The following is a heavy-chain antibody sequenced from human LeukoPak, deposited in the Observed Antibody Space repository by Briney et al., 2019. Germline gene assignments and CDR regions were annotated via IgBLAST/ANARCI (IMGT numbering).Heavy chain of an antibody. J-gene: IGHJ4*02. D-gene: IGHD1-26*01. CDR2: ISPNSGGT. Sequence: ASVKVSCKASGYTFTGYYMHWVRQAPGQGLEWMGWISPNSGGTNYAQKFQGRVTMTRDTSISTAYMELSRLRSDDTAVYYCARDQLGRWEPTTPSYWGQGTLVTVSS. V-gene: IGHV1-2*02. CDR1: GYTFTGYY. CDR3: ARDQLGRWEPTTPSY.